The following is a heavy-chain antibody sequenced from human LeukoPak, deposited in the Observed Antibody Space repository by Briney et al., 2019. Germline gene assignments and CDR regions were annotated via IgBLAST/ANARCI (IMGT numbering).Heavy chain of an antibody. D-gene: IGHD6-19*01. V-gene: IGHV1-18*01. CDR1: GYTFTSYG. CDR3: ERESSGWYYYYMDV. J-gene: IGHJ6*03. CDR2: TSAYNGNT. Sequence: ASVKVSCKASGYTFTSYGISWVRQAPGQGLEWMGWTSAYNGNTNYAQKLQGRVTMTTDTSKSTAYMELRSLRSDDRAVYYCERESSGWYYYYMDVWGKGTTVTVSS.